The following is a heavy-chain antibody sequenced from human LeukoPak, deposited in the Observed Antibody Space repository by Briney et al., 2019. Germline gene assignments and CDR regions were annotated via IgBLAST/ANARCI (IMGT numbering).Heavy chain of an antibody. CDR1: GFTISTYW. CDR2: IKQDGSEQ. Sequence: PGGSLRLSCAASGFTISTYWMSSVRQAPGKGLEWLANIKQDGSEQYYVDSVKGRFAISRDNAKNSVYLQMNGLRAEDTAVYYCARENTAVPGGDCWGQGTLVTVSS. CDR3: ARENTAVPGGDC. D-gene: IGHD5-18*01. J-gene: IGHJ4*02. V-gene: IGHV3-7*01.